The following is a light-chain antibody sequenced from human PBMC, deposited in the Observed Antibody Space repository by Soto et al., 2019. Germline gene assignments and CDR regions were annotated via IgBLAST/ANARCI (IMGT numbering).Light chain of an antibody. J-gene: IGKJ1*01. CDR1: QTLRGRY. Sequence: VLTPSPGTLSLSPGERATLSCRASQTLRGRYLAWYQQKPGQAPRLLIYGASTRATGIPARFSGSGSGTEFTLAISSLQSEDFAVYYCQQYNNWPPKTFGQGTKVDIK. V-gene: IGKV3D-15*01. CDR3: QQYNNWPPKT. CDR2: GAS.